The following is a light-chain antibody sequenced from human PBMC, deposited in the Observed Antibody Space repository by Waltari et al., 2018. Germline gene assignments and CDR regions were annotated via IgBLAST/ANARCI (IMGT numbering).Light chain of an antibody. Sequence: QPVLTQSPSASASLGASVKLTCPLASGPRTSAIAWPQQQPGKGPRFLMRGNSDGSHNRGDGIPDRFSGSSYGAVRYLTISSLQSEDEADYYCQAWGTGTLREFGGGTKVTVL. J-gene: IGLJ2*01. CDR2: GNSDGSH. V-gene: IGLV4-69*02. CDR1: SGPRTSA. CDR3: QAWGTGTLRE.